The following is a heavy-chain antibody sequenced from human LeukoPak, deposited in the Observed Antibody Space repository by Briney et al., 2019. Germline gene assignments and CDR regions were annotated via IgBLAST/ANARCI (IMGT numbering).Heavy chain of an antibody. CDR1: GFTFSSYS. Sequence: GGSLRLSCAASGFTFSSYSMNWVRQAPGKGLEWVSSISSSSSYIYYADSVKGRFAISRDNAKNSLYLQMNSLRAEDTAVYYCARDRSVVGATTGSFDYWGQGTLVTVSS. J-gene: IGHJ4*02. D-gene: IGHD1-26*01. CDR2: ISSSSSYI. V-gene: IGHV3-21*01. CDR3: ARDRSVVGATTGSFDY.